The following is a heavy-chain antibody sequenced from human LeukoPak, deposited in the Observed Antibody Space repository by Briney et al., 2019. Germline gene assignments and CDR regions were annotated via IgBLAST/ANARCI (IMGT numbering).Heavy chain of an antibody. J-gene: IGHJ3*02. V-gene: IGHV3-23*01. Sequence: PGGSLRPSCAASGFTFSSYAMSWVRQAPGKGLEWVSAIVGSGVSTYYADSVKGRFAISRDNSKNTLSLQMNSLRAEDTAVYYCAKGDCSGTSCYFAFDIWGQGTMVTVSS. CDR1: GFTFSSYA. D-gene: IGHD2-15*01. CDR2: IVGSGVST. CDR3: AKGDCSGTSCYFAFDI.